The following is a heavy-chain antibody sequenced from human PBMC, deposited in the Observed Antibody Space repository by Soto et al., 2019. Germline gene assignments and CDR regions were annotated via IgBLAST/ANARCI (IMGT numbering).Heavy chain of an antibody. D-gene: IGHD6-13*01. V-gene: IGHV1-2*04. CDR2: INPNSGGT. Sequence: ASVKVSCKVSGYTFTGYYMHWVRQAPGQGLEWMGWINPNSGGTNYAQKFQGWVTMNRDTSISTAYMELSRLRSDDTAVYYCARWIAAAPELNWFDPWGQGTLVTVSS. CDR1: GYTFTGYY. CDR3: ARWIAAAPELNWFDP. J-gene: IGHJ5*02.